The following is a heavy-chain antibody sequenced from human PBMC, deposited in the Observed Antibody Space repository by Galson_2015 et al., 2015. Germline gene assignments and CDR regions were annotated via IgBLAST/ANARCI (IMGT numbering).Heavy chain of an antibody. CDR1: GFTFSNAW. V-gene: IGHV3-15*01. J-gene: IGHJ3*02. Sequence: SLRLSCAASGFTFSNAWMSWARQAPGKGLEWVGRIKSKTDGGTTDYAAPVKGRFTISRDDSKNTLYLQMNSLKTEDTAVYYCARDRYDSSGYYYPDSFDIWGQGTMVTVSS. CDR2: IKSKTDGGTT. D-gene: IGHD3-22*01. CDR3: ARDRYDSSGYYYPDSFDI.